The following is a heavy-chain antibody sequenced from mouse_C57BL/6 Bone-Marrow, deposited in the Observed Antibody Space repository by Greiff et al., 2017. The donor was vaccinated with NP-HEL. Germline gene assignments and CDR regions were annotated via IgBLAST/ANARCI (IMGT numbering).Heavy chain of an antibody. J-gene: IGHJ1*03. CDR3: ARPNWDRYFDV. CDR1: GYTFTSYW. V-gene: IGHV1-50*01. CDR2: IDPSDSYN. Sequence: QVQLQQPGAELVKPGASVKLSCKASGYTFTSYWMQWVKQRPGQGLEWIGEIDPSDSYNYYNQKFKGKATLTVDTSSSTAYMQLSSLTSEDSAVYYCARPNWDRYFDVWGTGTTVTVSS. D-gene: IGHD4-1*01.